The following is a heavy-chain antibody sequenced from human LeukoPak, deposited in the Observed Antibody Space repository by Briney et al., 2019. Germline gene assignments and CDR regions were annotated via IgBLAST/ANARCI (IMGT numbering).Heavy chain of an antibody. J-gene: IGHJ6*03. CDR1: GFTFSNAW. CDR3: TTYYYDSSGYSYYMDV. V-gene: IGHV3-15*01. Sequence: GGSLRLSCAASGFTFSNAWMSWVRQAPGKGLEWVGRIKSKTDGGTTDYAAPVKGRFTISRDDSKNTLYLQMNSLKTEDTAVYYCTTYYYDSSGYSYYMDVWGKGTTVTVSS. D-gene: IGHD3-22*01. CDR2: IKSKTDGGTT.